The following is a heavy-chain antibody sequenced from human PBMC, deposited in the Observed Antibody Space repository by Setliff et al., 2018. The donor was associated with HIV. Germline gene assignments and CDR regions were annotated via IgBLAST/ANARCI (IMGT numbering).Heavy chain of an antibody. D-gene: IGHD6-19*01. CDR2: INPSAGST. Sequence: ASVKVSCKASGYTSNSAYINWVRQAPGQGLEWMGIINPSAGSTSYAQRFQDRVTMTTDTSTSTVYMELSNLRSEDTAVYYCARGLWLVLYYFDYWGQGTLVTVSS. CDR1: GYTSNSAY. J-gene: IGHJ4*02. CDR3: ARGLWLVLYYFDY. V-gene: IGHV1-46*02.